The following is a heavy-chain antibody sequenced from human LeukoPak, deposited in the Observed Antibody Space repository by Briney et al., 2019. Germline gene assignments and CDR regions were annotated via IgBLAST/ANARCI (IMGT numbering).Heavy chain of an antibody. D-gene: IGHD1-26*01. Sequence: ASVKVSCKASGYTFTSYYMHWVRQAPGQGLEWMGIINPSGGSTSYAQKFQGRVTMTRDTSISTGYMELSRLRSDDTAVYYCARAGPLYSGGFLGPWGQGTLVTVSS. V-gene: IGHV1-46*01. CDR3: ARAGPLYSGGFLGP. CDR2: INPSGGST. J-gene: IGHJ5*02. CDR1: GYTFTSYY.